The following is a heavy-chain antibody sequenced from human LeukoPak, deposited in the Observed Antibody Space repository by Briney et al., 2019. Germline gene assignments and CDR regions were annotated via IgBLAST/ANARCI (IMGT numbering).Heavy chain of an antibody. Sequence: GASVKVSCKASGGTFSSHAISWVRQAPGQGLEWMGRIIPIFGTANYAQKFQGRVTITTDESTSTAYMELSSLRSEDTAVYYCARDLRSSWLDYWGQGTLVTVSS. J-gene: IGHJ4*02. CDR2: IIPIFGTA. D-gene: IGHD6-13*01. V-gene: IGHV1-69*05. CDR3: ARDLRSSWLDY. CDR1: GGTFSSHA.